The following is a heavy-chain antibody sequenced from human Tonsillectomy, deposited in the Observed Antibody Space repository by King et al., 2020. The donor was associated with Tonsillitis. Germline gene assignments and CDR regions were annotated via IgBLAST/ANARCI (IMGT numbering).Heavy chain of an antibody. J-gene: IGHJ4*02. D-gene: IGHD6-19*01. CDR3: AGEQWLVPSPFDY. V-gene: IGHV3-30*01. Sequence: VQLVESGGGVVQPGRSLRLSCAASGFTFSSYDMHWVPQPPGTGLEWVAVISYDGRNKYYADSVKGRFTISRDNSKNTLYLQMNILRTEDTAVYFCAGEQWLVPSPFDYWGQGTLVTVSS. CDR1: GFTFSSYD. CDR2: ISYDGRNK.